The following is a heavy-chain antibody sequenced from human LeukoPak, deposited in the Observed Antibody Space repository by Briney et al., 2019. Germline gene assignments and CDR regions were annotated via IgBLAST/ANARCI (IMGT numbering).Heavy chain of an antibody. CDR2: IRSKAYGGTT. J-gene: IGHJ4*02. D-gene: IGHD3-3*01. CDR1: GFTFGDYA. V-gene: IGHV3-49*04. CDR3: TRVQSYDFWSGYPRYYFDY. Sequence: GGSLRLSCTASGFTFGDYAMSWVRQAPGKGLEWVGFIRSKAYGGTTEYAASVKGRFTISRDDSKSIAYLQMNSLKTEDTAVYYCTRVQSYDFWSGYPRYYFDYWGQGTLVTVSS.